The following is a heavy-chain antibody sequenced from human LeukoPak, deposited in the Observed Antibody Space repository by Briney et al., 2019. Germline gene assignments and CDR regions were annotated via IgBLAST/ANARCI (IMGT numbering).Heavy chain of an antibody. V-gene: IGHV3-48*02. D-gene: IGHD3-3*01. CDR2: ISSSSSTI. Sequence: PGGSLRLSCAASGFTFSSYSMNWVRQAPGKGLEWVSYISSSSSTIYYADSVKGRFTISRDNAKNSLYLQMNSLRDEDTAVYYCARGDDFWSGYRLYYFDYWGQGTLVTVSS. CDR1: GFTFSSYS. J-gene: IGHJ4*02. CDR3: ARGDDFWSGYRLYYFDY.